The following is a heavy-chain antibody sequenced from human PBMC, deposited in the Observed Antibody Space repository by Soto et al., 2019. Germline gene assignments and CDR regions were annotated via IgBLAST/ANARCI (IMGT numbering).Heavy chain of an antibody. CDR2: INPSGGST. CDR3: ARRRIFTNYYYYGMDV. CDR1: GYTFTSYY. D-gene: IGHD3-3*01. J-gene: IGHJ6*02. V-gene: IGHV1-46*01. Sequence: GASVKVSCKASGYTFTSYYMPWVRQAPGQGLEWMGIINPSGGSTSYAQKFQGRVTMTRDTSTSTVYMELSSLRSEDTAVYYCARRRIFTNYYYYGMDVWGQGTTVTVSS.